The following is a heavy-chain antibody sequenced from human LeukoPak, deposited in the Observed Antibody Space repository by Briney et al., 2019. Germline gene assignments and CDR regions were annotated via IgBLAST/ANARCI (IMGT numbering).Heavy chain of an antibody. J-gene: IGHJ4*02. CDR1: GFTFSRYA. V-gene: IGHV3-64D*06. Sequence: GGSLRLSCSASGFTFSRYAMHWVRQAPGKGLQYVSSITSDGGSTYYADSVKDRFTTSRDNSKNTLSLQMSSLRTEDTAVYYCLRDAQWGGVGDYWGQGTLVTVSS. CDR3: LRDAQWGGVGDY. D-gene: IGHD1-26*01. CDR2: ITSDGGST.